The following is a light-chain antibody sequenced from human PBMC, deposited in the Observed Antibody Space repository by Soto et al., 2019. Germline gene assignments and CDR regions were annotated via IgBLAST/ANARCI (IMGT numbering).Light chain of an antibody. CDR2: AAS. CDR3: QQYYSYPIP. CDR1: QGISSY. J-gene: IGKJ5*01. V-gene: IGKV1-8*01. Sequence: AIRMTQSPSSFSASTGDRVTITCRASQGISSYLAWYQQKPGKAPKLLIYAASTLQSGVPSRFSGSGSGTDFTLTISCLQSEDFATYYCQQYYSYPIPFGQGRRLEI.